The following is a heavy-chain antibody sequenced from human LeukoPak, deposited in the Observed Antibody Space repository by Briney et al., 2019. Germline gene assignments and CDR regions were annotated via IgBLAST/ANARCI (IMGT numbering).Heavy chain of an antibody. D-gene: IGHD2-8*01. CDR1: GGSISSGDYY. CDR2: IYYSGST. V-gene: IGHV4-30-4*01. J-gene: IGHJ6*02. Sequence: PSETLSLTCTVSGGSISSGDYYWSWTRQPPGKGLEWIGYIYYSGSTYYNPSLKSRVTISVDTSKNQFSLKLSSVTAADTAVYYCARCTGYYYYGMDVWGQGTTVTVSS. CDR3: ARCTGYYYYGMDV.